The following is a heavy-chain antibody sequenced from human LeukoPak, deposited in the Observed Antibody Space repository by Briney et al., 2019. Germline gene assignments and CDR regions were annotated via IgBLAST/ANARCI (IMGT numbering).Heavy chain of an antibody. CDR3: ARDESYYGSGRRGFDY. CDR2: INAGNGNT. Sequence: ASVKVSCKASEYTYTSYVMHWVRQAPGQRLEWMGWINAGNGNTQHSQKFQGRVTITRDTSASTGYMELSSLRSEDTAVYYCARDESYYGSGRRGFDYWGQGTLVTVSS. CDR1: EYTYTSYV. J-gene: IGHJ4*02. V-gene: IGHV1-3*01. D-gene: IGHD3-10*01.